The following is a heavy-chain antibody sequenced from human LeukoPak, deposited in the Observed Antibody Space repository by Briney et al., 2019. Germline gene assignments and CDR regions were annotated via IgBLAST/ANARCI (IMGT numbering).Heavy chain of an antibody. CDR2: ISSSSSTI. D-gene: IGHD2-15*01. CDR3: AKDLRRNCSGGSCP. J-gene: IGHJ5*02. CDR1: GFTFSSYS. Sequence: PGGSLRLSCAASGFTFSSYSMNWVRQAPGKGLEWVSYISSSSSTIYYANSVKGRFTISRDNSKNTLYLQMNSLRAEDTAVYYCAKDLRRNCSGGSCPWGQGTLVTVSS. V-gene: IGHV3-48*01.